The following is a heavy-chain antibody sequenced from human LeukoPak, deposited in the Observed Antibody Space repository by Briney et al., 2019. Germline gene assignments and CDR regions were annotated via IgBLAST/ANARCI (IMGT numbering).Heavy chain of an antibody. CDR1: AYTFTSYA. CDR2: LNTNTGNP. D-gene: IGHD5-18*01. Sequence: ASVKVSCKASAYTFTSYAMNWVRQAPGQGLEWMGWLNTNTGNPTYAQGFTGRFVFSLDTSVSTAYLQISSLKAEDTAVYYCARHAVDTALVIIGDDAFGIWGQGTMVTVSS. CDR3: ARHAVDTALVIIGDDAFGI. V-gene: IGHV7-4-1*02. J-gene: IGHJ3*02.